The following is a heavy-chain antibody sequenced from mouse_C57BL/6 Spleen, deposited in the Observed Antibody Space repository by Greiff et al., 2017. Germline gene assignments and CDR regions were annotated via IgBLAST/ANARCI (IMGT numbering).Heavy chain of an antibody. Sequence: QVQLKQPGAELVRPGSSVKLSCKASGYTFTSYWMHWVKQRPIQGLEWIGNIDPSDSETHYNQKFKDKATLTVDKSSSTAYMQLSSLTSEDSAVYYCARWYSNYGDYWGQGTSVTVSS. D-gene: IGHD2-5*01. CDR2: IDPSDSET. J-gene: IGHJ4*01. V-gene: IGHV1-52*01. CDR1: GYTFTSYW. CDR3: ARWYSNYGDY.